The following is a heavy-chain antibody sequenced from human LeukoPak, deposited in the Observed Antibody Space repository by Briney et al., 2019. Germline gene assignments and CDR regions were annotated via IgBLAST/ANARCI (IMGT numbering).Heavy chain of an antibody. CDR3: AKDQYRIAVAGPGYYYGMDV. D-gene: IGHD6-19*01. V-gene: IGHV3-30*18. J-gene: IGHJ6*02. Sequence: PGGSLRLSCAASGFTFSSYGMHWVRQAPGKGLEWVAVISYDGSNKYYADSVKGRFTISRDNSKNTLYLQMNSLRAEDTAVYYCAKDQYRIAVAGPGYYYGMDVWGQGTTVTVSS. CDR2: ISYDGSNK. CDR1: GFTFSSYG.